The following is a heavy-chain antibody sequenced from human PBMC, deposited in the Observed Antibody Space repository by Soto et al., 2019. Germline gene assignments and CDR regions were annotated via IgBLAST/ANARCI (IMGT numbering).Heavy chain of an antibody. CDR3: ARRYDDFWSGYVYYYYYGMDV. CDR2: ISAYNGNT. Sequence: ASVKVSCKASGYTFTSYGTSWVRQAPGQGLEWMGWISAYNGNTNYAQKLQGRVTMTTDTSTSTAYMELRSLRSDDTAVYYCARRYDDFWSGYVYYYYYGMDVWGQGTTVTVSS. CDR1: GYTFTSYG. D-gene: IGHD3-3*01. V-gene: IGHV1-18*04. J-gene: IGHJ6*02.